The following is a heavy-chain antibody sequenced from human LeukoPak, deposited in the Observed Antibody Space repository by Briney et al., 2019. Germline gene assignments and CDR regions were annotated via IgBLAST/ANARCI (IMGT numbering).Heavy chain of an antibody. CDR1: GFTVSSNY. V-gene: IGHV3-66*01. CDR3: ARGRVWDAFDI. CDR2: IYSGGST. Sequence: GGSLRLSCAASGFTVSSNYMSWVRQAPGKGLEWVSVIYSGGSTYYADSVKGRFTISRDNSKNTLYLQMNSLRAEDTAVYYCARGRVWDAFDIWGQGTMVTVSS. D-gene: IGHD2-8*01. J-gene: IGHJ3*02.